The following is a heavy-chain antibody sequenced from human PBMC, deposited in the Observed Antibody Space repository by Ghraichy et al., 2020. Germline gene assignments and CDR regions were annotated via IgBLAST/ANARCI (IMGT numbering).Heavy chain of an antibody. D-gene: IGHD3-9*01. Sequence: GGSLRLSCAASGFTFSSYAMSWVRQAPGKGLEWVSAISGSGGSTYYADSVKGRFTISRDNSKNTLYLQMNSLRAEDTAVYYCAKDLLRYFDWEMQRDYFDYWGQGTLVTVSS. V-gene: IGHV3-23*01. CDR1: GFTFSSYA. CDR2: ISGSGGST. J-gene: IGHJ4*02. CDR3: AKDLLRYFDWEMQRDYFDY.